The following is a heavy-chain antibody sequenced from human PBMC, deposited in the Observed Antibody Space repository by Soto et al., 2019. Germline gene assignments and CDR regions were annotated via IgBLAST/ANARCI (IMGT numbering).Heavy chain of an antibody. Sequence: QVQLEESGGGLVKPGGSLRLSCAAYGFTFSAYYMSSIRQAPGKGLEYISYISSSGTSANYADSVKGRFTISRDNAKNSLYLQMNSLRAEDTAVYYCARDRGAVTGQYFDYWGQGALVTVSS. J-gene: IGHJ4*02. CDR2: ISSSGTSA. D-gene: IGHD6-19*01. CDR1: GFTFSAYY. V-gene: IGHV3-11*05. CDR3: ARDRGAVTGQYFDY.